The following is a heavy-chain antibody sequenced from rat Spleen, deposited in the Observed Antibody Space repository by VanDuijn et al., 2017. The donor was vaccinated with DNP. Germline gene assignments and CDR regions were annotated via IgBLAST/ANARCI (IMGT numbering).Heavy chain of an antibody. D-gene: IGHD1-2*01. CDR3: TIAADWFGY. CDR2: ILYDGSST. V-gene: IGHV5-7*01. Sequence: EVQLVESGGGLVQPGRSLKLSCAASGFTFSDYNMAWVRQAPKKGLEWVATILYDGSSTYYGDSVKGRFTISRDNAKSSLYLQMDSLRSEDTATYYCTIAADWFGYWGQGTLVTVSS. J-gene: IGHJ3*01. CDR1: GFTFSDYN.